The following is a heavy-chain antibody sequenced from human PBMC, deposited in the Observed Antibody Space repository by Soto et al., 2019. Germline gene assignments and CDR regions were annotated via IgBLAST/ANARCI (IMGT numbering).Heavy chain of an antibody. CDR1: GYTFTTYG. CDR3: AGEDGYCSGGNCYSGGWLDP. D-gene: IGHD2-15*01. Sequence: ASVKVSCKTSGYTFTTYGVSWVRQAPGQGLEWMGWISPYNGNTNYAQRLQGRVTLTTDTSTNTAYMELRSLRSDDTAVYYCAGEDGYCSGGNCYSGGWLDPWGQGTLVPVSS. CDR2: ISPYNGNT. J-gene: IGHJ5*02. V-gene: IGHV1-18*01.